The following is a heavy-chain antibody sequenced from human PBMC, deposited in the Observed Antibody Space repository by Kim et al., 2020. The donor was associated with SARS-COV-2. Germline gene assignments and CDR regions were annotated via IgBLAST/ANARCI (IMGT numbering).Heavy chain of an antibody. CDR1: GGSISSGGYY. D-gene: IGHD5-12*01. CDR3: ARNVGYSGYDYWFDP. Sequence: SETLSLTCTVSGGSISSGGYYWSWIRQHPGKGLEWIGYIYYSGSTYYNPSLKSRVTISVDTSKNQFSLKLSSVTAADTAVYYCARNVGYSGYDYWFDPWGQGTLVTVSS. J-gene: IGHJ5*02. CDR2: IYYSGST. V-gene: IGHV4-31*03.